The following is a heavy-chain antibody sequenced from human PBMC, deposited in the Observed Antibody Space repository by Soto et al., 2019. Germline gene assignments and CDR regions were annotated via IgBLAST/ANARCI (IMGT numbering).Heavy chain of an antibody. V-gene: IGHV1-69*13. Sequence: SVKVSCKASGGTFSSYAISWVRQAPGQGLEWMGGIIPIFGTANYAQKFQGRVTITADESTSTAYMELSSLRSEDTAVYYCARGTSGRLRLGELSLVGVRYYYYYGMDVWGQ. CDR2: IIPIFGTA. CDR1: GGTFSSYA. D-gene: IGHD3-16*02. CDR3: ARGTSGRLRLGELSLVGVRYYYYYGMDV. J-gene: IGHJ6*02.